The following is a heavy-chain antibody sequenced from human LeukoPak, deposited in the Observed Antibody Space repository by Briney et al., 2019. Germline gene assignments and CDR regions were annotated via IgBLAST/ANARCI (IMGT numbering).Heavy chain of an antibody. J-gene: IGHJ4*02. Sequence: GGSLRLSCAASGFTFSSYWMSWVRQAPGKGLEGVANIKQDGSETYYVDSVKGRFIISRDNAKNSLDLQMNSLRGEDTAVYYWARDCDGMAGCYVRDYWGQGTPVTVSS. CDR3: ARDCDGMAGCYVRDY. D-gene: IGHD2-2*01. CDR2: IKQDGSET. V-gene: IGHV3-7*01. CDR1: GFTFSSYW.